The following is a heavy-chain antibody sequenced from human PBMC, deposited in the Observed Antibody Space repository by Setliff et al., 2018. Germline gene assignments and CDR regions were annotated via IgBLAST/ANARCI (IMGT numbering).Heavy chain of an antibody. CDR1: GYTFTVYT. D-gene: IGHD6-13*01. CDR3: ARTGYRLAHWFDP. CDR2: ISAYNGNT. Sequence: GASVKVSCKVSGYTFTVYTMNWVRQAPGQGLEWMGWISAYNGNTNYAQRFQGRVTMTTDTSTSTAYMELRSLRSDDTAVYYCARTGYRLAHWFDPWGQGTLVTVSS. J-gene: IGHJ5*02. V-gene: IGHV1-18*01.